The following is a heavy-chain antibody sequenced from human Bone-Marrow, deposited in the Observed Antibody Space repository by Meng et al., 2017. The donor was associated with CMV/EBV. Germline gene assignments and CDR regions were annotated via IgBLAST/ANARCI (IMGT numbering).Heavy chain of an antibody. CDR3: ARGRSYWPYYYGSGSYYTLDAFDI. J-gene: IGHJ3*02. CDR2: INHSGST. D-gene: IGHD3-10*01. CDR1: GGSFSGYY. V-gene: IGHV4-34*01. Sequence: SQTLSLTCAVYGGSFSGYYWSWIRQPPGKGLEWIGEINHSGSTNYNPSLKSRVTISVDTSKNQFSLKLSSVTAADTAVYYCARGRSYWPYYYGSGSYYTLDAFDIWGQGTMVTVSS.